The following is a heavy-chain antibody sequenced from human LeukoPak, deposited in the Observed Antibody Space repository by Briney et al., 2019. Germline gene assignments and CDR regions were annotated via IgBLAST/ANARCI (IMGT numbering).Heavy chain of an antibody. V-gene: IGHV4-34*01. CDR2: INHSGST. CDR1: GGSFSGHY. CDR3: ARGRGPPAYDFWSGKLGVWFDP. J-gene: IGHJ5*02. Sequence: KSSETLSLTCAVYGGSFSGHYWSWIRQPPGKGLEWIGEINHSGSTNYNPSLKSRVTISVDTSKNQFSLKLSSVTAADTAVYYCARGRGPPAYDFWSGKLGVWFDPWGQGTLVTVSS. D-gene: IGHD3-3*01.